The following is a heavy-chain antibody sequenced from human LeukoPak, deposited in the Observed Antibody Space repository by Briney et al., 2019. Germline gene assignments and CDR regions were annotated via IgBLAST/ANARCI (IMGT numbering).Heavy chain of an antibody. CDR2: ICYDGSNK. V-gene: IGHV3-33*01. CDR1: GFTFNSYG. CDR3: ARIFSYEFYYGSGSHLDY. J-gene: IGHJ4*02. D-gene: IGHD3-10*01. Sequence: GTSLRLSCAASGFTFNSYGMHWVCQAPGKGLEWVAFICYDGSNKYFADSVKGRFTISRDNSRNTLYLQMNSLRVEDTAVYYCARIFSYEFYYGSGSHLDYWGQGTLVTVSS.